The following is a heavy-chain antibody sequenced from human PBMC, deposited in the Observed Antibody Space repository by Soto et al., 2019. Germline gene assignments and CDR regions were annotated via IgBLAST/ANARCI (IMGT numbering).Heavy chain of an antibody. D-gene: IGHD7-27*01. CDR3: GKGTWGAFDI. V-gene: IGHV3-23*01. CDR2: ITGGSGGGT. CDR1: GFTFGGIP. Sequence: EVQLLESGGGLVQPGGSWRLLCVPSGFTFGGIPMSWSRQAPGKGLEWVSHITGGSGGGTYYADSVKGRFTISRDNAKNTLYMQMNSLRVEDTAVYYCGKGTWGAFDIWGHGTLVTVSS. J-gene: IGHJ3*02.